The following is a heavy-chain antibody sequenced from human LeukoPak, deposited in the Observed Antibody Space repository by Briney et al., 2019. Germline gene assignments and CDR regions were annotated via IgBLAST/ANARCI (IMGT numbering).Heavy chain of an antibody. J-gene: IGHJ4*02. CDR1: GFTFSSYW. V-gene: IGHV3-7*04. CDR3: ARVLGYYDSSGYYYHYYFDY. CDR2: IKQDGSEK. D-gene: IGHD3-22*01. Sequence: GGSLRLSCAASGFTFSSYWMSWVCQAPGKGLEWVANIKQDGSEKYYVDSVKGRFTISRDNAKNSLYLQMNSLRAEDTAVYYCARVLGYYDSSGYYYHYYFDYWGQGTLVTVSS.